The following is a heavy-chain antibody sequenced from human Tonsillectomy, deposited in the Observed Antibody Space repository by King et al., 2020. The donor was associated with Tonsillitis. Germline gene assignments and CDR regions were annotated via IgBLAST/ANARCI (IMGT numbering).Heavy chain of an antibody. V-gene: IGHV4-34*01. J-gene: IGHJ5*02. D-gene: IGHD3-9*01. Sequence: VQLQQWGAGLLKPSETLSLTCAVYGGSFSGYYWSWIRQPPGKGLEWIGEINHSGSTNYNASLKSRVTISVDTSKNKFSLKLSSVTAADTAVYYCARGNRIENYDILTGYTIGDWFDPWGQGTLVTVSS. CDR1: GGSFSGYY. CDR2: INHSGST. CDR3: ARGNRIENYDILTGYTIGDWFDP.